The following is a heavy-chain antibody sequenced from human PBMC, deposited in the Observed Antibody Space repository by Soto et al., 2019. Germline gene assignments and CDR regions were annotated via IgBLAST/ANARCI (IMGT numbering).Heavy chain of an antibody. CDR1: GFTFSSYS. Sequence: PGGSLRLSCAASGFTFSSYSMNWVRQAPGKGLEWVSPISSSSSYIYYADSVKGRFTISRDNAKNSLYLQMNSLRAEDTAVYYCARDPTPRDILTGYSPPGYFDYWGQGTLVTVSS. CDR2: ISSSSSYI. D-gene: IGHD3-9*01. V-gene: IGHV3-21*01. CDR3: ARDPTPRDILTGYSPPGYFDY. J-gene: IGHJ4*02.